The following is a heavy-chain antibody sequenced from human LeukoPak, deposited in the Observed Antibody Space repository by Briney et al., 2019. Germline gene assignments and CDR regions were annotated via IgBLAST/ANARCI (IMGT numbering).Heavy chain of an antibody. J-gene: IGHJ3*02. V-gene: IGHV4-59*01. CDR2: IYYSGCN. Sequence: PSQTLSLTCTVSGGSISSYYWRWIRQPPGKGLEGVGDIYYSGCNNYNPSVTSRVTISVDTSKHQFSLKLRSVSAADTAVYCCAREAEYYYDSKGAFDIWGQGTMVAVSS. D-gene: IGHD3-22*01. CDR1: GGSISSYY. CDR3: AREAEYYYDSKGAFDI.